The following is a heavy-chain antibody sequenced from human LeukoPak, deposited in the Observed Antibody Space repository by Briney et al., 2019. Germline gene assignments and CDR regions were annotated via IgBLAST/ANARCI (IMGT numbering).Heavy chain of an antibody. J-gene: IGHJ4*02. CDR1: GGSISSYY. CDR3: ARGRSRRDGYNYYFDY. D-gene: IGHD5-24*01. V-gene: IGHV4-59*01. Sequence: PSETLSLTCTVSGGSISSYYWSWIRQPPGKGLEWIGYIYYSGSTNYNPSLKSRVTISVDTSKNQFSLKLSSVTAADTAVYYCARGRSRRDGYNYYFDYWGQGILVTVSS. CDR2: IYYSGST.